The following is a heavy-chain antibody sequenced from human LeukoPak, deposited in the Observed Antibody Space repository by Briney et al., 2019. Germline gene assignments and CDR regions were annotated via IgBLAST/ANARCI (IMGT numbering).Heavy chain of an antibody. D-gene: IGHD4-23*01. V-gene: IGHV4-4*07. CDR3: ARGGKATVVTM. CDR2: MYSSGST. CDR1: GGSINSYY. Sequence: SETQSLTCTVSGGSINSYYWTWIRQSAGKGLEWIGRMYSSGSTNYNPSLKSRVSMSVDTSKNQFSVKLTSVTAADTAVYYCARGGKATVVTMWGQGILVTVSS. J-gene: IGHJ4*02.